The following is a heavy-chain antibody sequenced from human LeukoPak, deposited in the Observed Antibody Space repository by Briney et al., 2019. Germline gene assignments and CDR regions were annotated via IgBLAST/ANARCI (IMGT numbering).Heavy chain of an antibody. CDR3: ARHYARPDLDY. CDR1: GFTFSSYA. J-gene: IGHJ4*02. Sequence: PGGSLRLSCAASGFTFSSYAMTWVRQAPGKGLEWVSTINNSGGSTFYADSVKGRFTLSRDNSKNTLFLQMNSLRAEDTAIYYCARHYARPDLDYWGQGTLVTVSS. V-gene: IGHV3-23*01. D-gene: IGHD2-2*01. CDR2: INNSGGST.